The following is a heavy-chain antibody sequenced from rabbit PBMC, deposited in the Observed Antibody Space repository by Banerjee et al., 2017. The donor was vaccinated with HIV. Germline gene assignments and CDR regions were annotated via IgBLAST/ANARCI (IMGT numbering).Heavy chain of an antibody. J-gene: IGHJ4*01. CDR1: GIDFSSYA. D-gene: IGHD6-1*01. V-gene: IGHV1S47*01. CDR2: TYPSFGVA. Sequence: ELVESGGGLVQAGESLKLSCKASGIDFSSYAMIWVRQAPGKGLEWIAYTYPSFGVANYANSVKGRFTISSDSAQNTVFLQMTSLTASDTATYFCVREAGYGGYGDANLWGQGTLVTVS. CDR3: VREAGYGGYGDANL.